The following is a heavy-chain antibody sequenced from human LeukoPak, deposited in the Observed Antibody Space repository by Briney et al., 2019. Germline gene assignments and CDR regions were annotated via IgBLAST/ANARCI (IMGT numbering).Heavy chain of an antibody. V-gene: IGHV3-23*01. J-gene: IGHJ4*02. CDR3: AKVPPKYYYDSSGYYSGVVDY. CDR2: ISGNGGST. D-gene: IGHD3-22*01. CDR1: GFTFDNYA. Sequence: PGGSLRLSCAASGFTFDNYAMSWVRQAPGKGLEWVSSISGNGGSTHYADPVKGRFTISRDNSKNTLYLQMNSLRAEDTAVYYCAKVPPKYYYDSSGYYSGVVDYWGQGTLVTVSS.